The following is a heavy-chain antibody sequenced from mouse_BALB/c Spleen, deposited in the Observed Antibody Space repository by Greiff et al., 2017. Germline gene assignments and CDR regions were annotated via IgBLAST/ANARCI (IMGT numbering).Heavy chain of an antibody. J-gene: IGHJ4*01. V-gene: IGHV1S81*02. D-gene: IGHD2-1*01. CDR2: INPSNGGT. CDR1: GYTFTSYY. Sequence: VHLLESGAELVKPGASVKLSCKASGYTFTSYYMYWVKQRPGQGLEWIGEINPSNGGTNFNEKFKSKATLTVDKSSSTAYMQLSSLTSEDSAVYYCTTIYYGNYEGAMDYWGQGTSVTVSS. CDR3: TTIYYGNYEGAMDY.